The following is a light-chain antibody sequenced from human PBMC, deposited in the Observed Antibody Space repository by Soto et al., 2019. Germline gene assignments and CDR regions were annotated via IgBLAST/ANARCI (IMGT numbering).Light chain of an antibody. CDR1: SIGSKS. CDR3: QVWDSTTDHCV. V-gene: IGLV3-21*02. CDR2: DDS. Sequence: SYELTQPPSVSVAPGQTARITCGGDSIGSKSVHWFQQKPGQAPVLVIYDDSDRPSGIPERFSGSNSGNTATLTISRVEAGDEADYYCQVWDSTTDHCVFGGGTKLTVL. J-gene: IGLJ3*02.